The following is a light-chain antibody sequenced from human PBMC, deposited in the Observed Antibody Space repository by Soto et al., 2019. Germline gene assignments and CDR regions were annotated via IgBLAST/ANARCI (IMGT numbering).Light chain of an antibody. CDR2: AAT. J-gene: IGKJ1*01. CDR3: QQIYSIPET. CDR1: QSIGFF. V-gene: IGKV1-39*01. Sequence: DIQMTQSPSSLSASVGDRVTITCRASQSIGFFLNWYQQKPGQAPNLLIYAATSLQSGVPSRFSGSGSGTDFTLTISSLQPEDFAKYYCQQIYSIPETFVQGTKMEI.